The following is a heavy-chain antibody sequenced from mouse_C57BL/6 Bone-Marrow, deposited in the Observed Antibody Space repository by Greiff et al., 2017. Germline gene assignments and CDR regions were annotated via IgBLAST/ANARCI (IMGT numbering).Heavy chain of an antibody. CDR3: ARIAYDYDAAY. V-gene: IGHV8-8*01. CDR2: IWWDDDK. J-gene: IGHJ3*01. CDR1: GFSLSTFGMG. Sequence: QVTLKECGPGILQPSQTLSLTCSFSGFSLSTFGMGVGWIRQPSGKGLEWLAHIWWDDDKYYNPALKGRLTIPKATSKNHVVLKLANVDTANTATYYCARIAYDYDAAYWGQGTLVTVSA. D-gene: IGHD2-4*01.